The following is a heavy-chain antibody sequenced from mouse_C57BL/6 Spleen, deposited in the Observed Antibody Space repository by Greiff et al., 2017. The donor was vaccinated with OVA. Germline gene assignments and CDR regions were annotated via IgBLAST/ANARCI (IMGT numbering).Heavy chain of an antibody. CDR3: TRNDYGSSNWDYDG. J-gene: IGHJ1*03. CDR2: IDPEPGGT. CDR1: GYTFTDYA. D-gene: IGHD1-1*01. Sequence: VKLMESGAELVRPGASVTLSCKASGYTFTDYAMPWVKQTPVHGLEWIGAIDPEPGGTAYNQKFKGKAILTADKSSSTAYMELRSLTSEDSAVDYCTRNDYGSSNWDYDGWGTGTTVTGSS. V-gene: IGHV1-15*01.